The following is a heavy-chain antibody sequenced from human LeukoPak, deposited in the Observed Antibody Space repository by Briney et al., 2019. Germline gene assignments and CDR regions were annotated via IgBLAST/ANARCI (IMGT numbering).Heavy chain of an antibody. V-gene: IGHV4-39*01. Sequence: TSETLSLTCTVSGDSISTSNSYWGWIRQPPGKGLEWIGSIYYSGNTYYNASLKSRVTISVDTSKNQFSLKLSSVTAADTAVYYCARHRSGWLQSSFDYWGQGTLVTVSS. CDR2: IYYSGNT. CDR1: GDSISTSNSY. J-gene: IGHJ4*02. CDR3: ARHRSGWLQSSFDY. D-gene: IGHD5-24*01.